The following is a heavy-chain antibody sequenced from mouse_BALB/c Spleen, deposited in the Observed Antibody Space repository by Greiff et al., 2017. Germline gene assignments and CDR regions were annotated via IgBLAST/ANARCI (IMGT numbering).Heavy chain of an antibody. CDR3: ASDRYDGTWFAY. D-gene: IGHD2-14*01. CDR1: GFTFSSFG. CDR2: ISSGSSTI. J-gene: IGHJ3*01. Sequence: EVMLVESGGGLVQPGGSRKLSCAASGFTFSSFGMHWVRQAPEKGLEWVAYISSGSSTIYYADTVKGRFTISRDNPKNTLFLQMTSLRSEDTAMYYCASDRYDGTWFAYWGQGTLVTVSA. V-gene: IGHV5-17*02.